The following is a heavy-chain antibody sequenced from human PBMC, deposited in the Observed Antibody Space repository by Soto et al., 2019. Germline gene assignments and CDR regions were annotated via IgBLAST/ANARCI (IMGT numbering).Heavy chain of an antibody. CDR2: LYYTGST. CDR1: GASISGYH. CDR3: ARWELRLRNDFDL. Sequence: SETLSLTCTVSGASISGYHWGWIRQPPGKGLEWIGYLYYTGSTHYNPSLKSRVTMSVDTSKNQFSLKLNSVTAADTAVYSCARWELRLRNDFDLWGQGTMVT. D-gene: IGHD1-7*01. J-gene: IGHJ3*01. V-gene: IGHV4-59*08.